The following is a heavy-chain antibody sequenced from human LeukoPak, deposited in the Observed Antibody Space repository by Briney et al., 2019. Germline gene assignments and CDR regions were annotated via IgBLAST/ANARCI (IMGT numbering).Heavy chain of an antibody. Sequence: GGSLRLSCAASGFTFSSYWMSWARQAPGKGLEWVANINQEGSEKYYVDSVKGRFTISRDNAKNSLYLQMNSLRADDTAVYYCARDTAGLDYWGQGTLVTASS. D-gene: IGHD3/OR15-3a*01. CDR3: ARDTAGLDY. V-gene: IGHV3-7*01. CDR2: INQEGSEK. CDR1: GFTFSSYW. J-gene: IGHJ4*02.